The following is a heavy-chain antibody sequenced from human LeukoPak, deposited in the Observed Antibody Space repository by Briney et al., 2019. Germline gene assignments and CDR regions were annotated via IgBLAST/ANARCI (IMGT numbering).Heavy chain of an antibody. CDR1: GFTFSSYA. CDR2: ISGSGGST. CDR3: AKGDTPMVRRYYFDY. Sequence: GGSLRLSCAASGFTFSSYAMSWVRQGPEKGLEWVSVISGSGGSTYYADSVKGRFTISRDNSKNTLYLQINSLGAEDTAVYYCAKGDTPMVRRYYFDYWGQGTLVTVSS. V-gene: IGHV3-23*01. J-gene: IGHJ4*02. D-gene: IGHD5-18*01.